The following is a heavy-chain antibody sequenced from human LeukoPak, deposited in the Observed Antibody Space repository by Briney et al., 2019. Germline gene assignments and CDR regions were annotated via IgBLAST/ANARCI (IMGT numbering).Heavy chain of an antibody. Sequence: SETLSLTCAVYGGSFSGYYWSWIRQPPGKGLEWLGEINHSGSTNYNPSLKSRVTISVDTSKNQFSLKLSSVTAADTAVYYCARRGRGYSGYVGYWGQGTLVTVSS. CDR3: ARRGRGYSGYVGY. J-gene: IGHJ4*02. CDR2: INHSGST. CDR1: GGSFSGYY. V-gene: IGHV4-34*01. D-gene: IGHD5-12*01.